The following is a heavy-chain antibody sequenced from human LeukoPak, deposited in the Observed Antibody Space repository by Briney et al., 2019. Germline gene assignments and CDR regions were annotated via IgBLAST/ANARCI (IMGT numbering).Heavy chain of an antibody. CDR3: ARMGAMDAFDI. Sequence: PSETLSLTCTVSGGSISSYCWSWIRQPPGKGLEWIGYIYYSGSTNYNPSLKSRVTISVDTSKNQFSLKLSSVTAADTAVYYCARMGAMDAFDIWGQGTMVTVSS. V-gene: IGHV4-59*01. J-gene: IGHJ3*02. D-gene: IGHD2-2*01. CDR2: IYYSGST. CDR1: GGSISSYC.